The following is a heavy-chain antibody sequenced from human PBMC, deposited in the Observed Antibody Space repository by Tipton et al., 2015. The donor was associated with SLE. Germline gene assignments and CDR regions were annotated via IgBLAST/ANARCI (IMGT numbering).Heavy chain of an antibody. CDR2: ISSSSSYI. CDR3: ARDWEYSSGWYYYFDY. V-gene: IGHV3-21*01. J-gene: IGHJ4*02. Sequence: FLRLSCAASGFTFSTYSMNWVRQAPGKGLEWVSSISSSSSYIYYADSVKGRFTISRDNAKNSLYLQMNSLRAEDTAVYYCARDWEYSSGWYYYFDYWGQGTLVTVSS. CDR1: GFTFSTYS. D-gene: IGHD6-19*01.